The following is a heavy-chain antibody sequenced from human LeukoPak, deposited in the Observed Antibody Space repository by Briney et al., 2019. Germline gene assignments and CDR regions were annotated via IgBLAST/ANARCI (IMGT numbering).Heavy chain of an antibody. Sequence: SETLSLTCTVSGGSISSYYWSWIRQPPGKGLEWIGYIYYSGSTNYNPSLKSRVTISVDTSKNQFSLKLSSVTAADTAVYYCARHAGITIFPYGMDVWGQGTTVTVSS. CDR1: GGSISSYY. CDR2: IYYSGST. J-gene: IGHJ6*02. D-gene: IGHD3-9*01. V-gene: IGHV4-59*08. CDR3: ARHAGITIFPYGMDV.